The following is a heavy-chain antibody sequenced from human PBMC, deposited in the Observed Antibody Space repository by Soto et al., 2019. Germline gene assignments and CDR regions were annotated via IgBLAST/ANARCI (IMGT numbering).Heavy chain of an antibody. CDR2: IYPGDSDT. Sequence: GESLKISCKGSGYSFTSYWIGWVRQMPGKGLEWMGIIYPGDSDTRYSPSFQGQVTISADKSISTAYLQWSSLKASDTAMYYCARLGAQRDQVAAAGHIDYWGQGTLVTVSS. CDR3: ARLGAQRDQVAAAGHIDY. D-gene: IGHD6-13*01. V-gene: IGHV5-51*01. CDR1: GYSFTSYW. J-gene: IGHJ4*02.